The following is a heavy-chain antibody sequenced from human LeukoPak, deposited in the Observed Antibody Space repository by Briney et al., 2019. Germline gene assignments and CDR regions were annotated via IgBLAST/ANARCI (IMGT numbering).Heavy chain of an antibody. CDR2: ISGSGGST. D-gene: IGHD6-13*01. V-gene: IGHV3-23*01. CDR3: AKASSSSWYLFDY. CDR1: GFSFSTYG. Sequence: LGGSLRLSCAASGFSFSTYGMSWVRQAPGKGLEWVSTISGSGGSTYYADSVKGRFTISRDNSKNTLSLQMNSLRAEDTAVYYCAKASSSSWYLFDYWGQGTLVIVSS. J-gene: IGHJ4*02.